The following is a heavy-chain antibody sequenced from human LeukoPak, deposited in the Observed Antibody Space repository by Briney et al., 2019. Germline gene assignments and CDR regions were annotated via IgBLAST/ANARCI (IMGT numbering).Heavy chain of an antibody. V-gene: IGHV1-69*05. Sequence: SVKVSCKASGGTFSSYAISWVRQAPGQGLEWMGRIISIFGTANYAQKFQGRVTITTDESTSTAYMELSRLRSEDTAVYYCAGARYDSSGYYYGWGQGTLVTVSS. CDR2: IISIFGTA. CDR3: AGARYDSSGYYYG. J-gene: IGHJ4*02. D-gene: IGHD3-22*01. CDR1: GGTFSSYA.